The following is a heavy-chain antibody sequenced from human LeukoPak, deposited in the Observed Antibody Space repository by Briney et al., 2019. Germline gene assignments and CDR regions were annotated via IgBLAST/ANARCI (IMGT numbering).Heavy chain of an antibody. J-gene: IGHJ4*02. CDR2: ISFDGSHK. V-gene: IGHV3-30*18. CDR1: GFTFSSYG. CDR3: AKAAVYSSSWTPFDD. D-gene: IGHD6-13*01. Sequence: GGSLRLSCAASGFTFSSYGMHWVRQAPGKGLEWVALISFDGSHKYYVDSVKGRFTISRDNSKNTLYLQMNSLRTEDTAVYYCAKAAVYSSSWTPFDDWGQGTLVTVSS.